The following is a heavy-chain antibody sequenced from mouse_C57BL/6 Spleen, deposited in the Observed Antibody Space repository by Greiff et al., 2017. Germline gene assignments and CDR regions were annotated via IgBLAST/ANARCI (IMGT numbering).Heavy chain of an antibody. Sequence: EVKLMESGPELVKPGASVKISCKASGYSFTDYNMNWVKQSNGKSLEWIGLINPNYGTTSYNQKLKGKATLTVDQSSSTAYMQLNSLTSEDSAVYYCARVPLNWDNAYWGQGTLVTVSA. J-gene: IGHJ3*01. V-gene: IGHV1-39*01. CDR1: GYSFTDYN. D-gene: IGHD4-1*01. CDR3: ARVPLNWDNAY. CDR2: INPNYGTT.